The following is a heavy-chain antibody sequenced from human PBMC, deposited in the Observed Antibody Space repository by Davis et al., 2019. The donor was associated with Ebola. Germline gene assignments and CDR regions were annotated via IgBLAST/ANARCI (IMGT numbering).Heavy chain of an antibody. D-gene: IGHD4-17*01. V-gene: IGHV5-51*01. CDR2: IYPADSDT. J-gene: IGHJ2*01. CDR1: GYRFTNYW. Sequence: GESLKISCKGSGYRFTNYWIGWVRQMPGRGLEWMGIIYPADSDTRYSPSFEGQVTISVDKSINTAYLQWSSLKASDTAMYYCVRTPLDFSDLSPKWHFDLWGRGTLVTVSS. CDR3: VRTPLDFSDLSPKWHFDL.